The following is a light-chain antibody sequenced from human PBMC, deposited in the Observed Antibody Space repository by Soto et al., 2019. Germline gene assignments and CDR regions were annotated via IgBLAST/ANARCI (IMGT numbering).Light chain of an antibody. Sequence: QSALTQPGSMSGSPGQSITISCTGTSSDVGSYNLVSWYQQHPGKAPKLMIYEGNERPSGVSNRFSGSKSGNTASLTISGLQAEDEADYYCCSYAGSSTWVFGGGTKLTVL. CDR1: SSDVGSYNL. CDR2: EGN. J-gene: IGLJ3*02. V-gene: IGLV2-23*01. CDR3: CSYAGSSTWV.